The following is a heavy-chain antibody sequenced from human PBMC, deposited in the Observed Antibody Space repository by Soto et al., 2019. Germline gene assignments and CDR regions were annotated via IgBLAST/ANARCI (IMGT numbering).Heavy chain of an antibody. CDR1: GGSFSGYS. Sequence: QVQLHQWGAGLLKPSETLSLTCAVYGGSFSGYSWTWIRQPPGTGLEWIGEINHSGGTNYNPSLKSRVTISVDTSKNQFSLKLTSVTAADTAVYYCARDKITGLFDYWGQGTLVTVSS. J-gene: IGHJ4*02. D-gene: IGHD2-8*02. CDR3: ARDKITGLFDY. CDR2: INHSGGT. V-gene: IGHV4-34*01.